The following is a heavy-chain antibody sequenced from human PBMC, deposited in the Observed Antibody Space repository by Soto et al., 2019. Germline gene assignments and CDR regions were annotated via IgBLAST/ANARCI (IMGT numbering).Heavy chain of an antibody. D-gene: IGHD1-7*01. CDR2: INSDGSSA. Sequence: SLRLAWAASEFTLSNYWMHCCRQAPGKGLVWVSRINSDGSSASYADSVKGRFTISRDNAKNTLYLQMNSLRAEDTAVYYCARDTLELLYYFDYWGQGTLVPVSS. CDR1: EFTLSNYW. J-gene: IGHJ4*02. CDR3: ARDTLELLYYFDY. V-gene: IGHV3-74*01.